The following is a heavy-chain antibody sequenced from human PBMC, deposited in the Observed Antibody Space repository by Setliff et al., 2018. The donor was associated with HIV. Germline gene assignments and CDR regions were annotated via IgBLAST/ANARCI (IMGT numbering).Heavy chain of an antibody. CDR3: ARVGLVQLEGRGLNYFDY. V-gene: IGHV3-66*01. J-gene: IGHJ4*02. CDR1: GFTVSSNY. D-gene: IGHD1-1*01. CDR2: IYSGGST. Sequence: PGGSLRLSCAASGFTVSSNYMTWVRQAPGKGLEWVSVIYSGGSTYYSDSVKGRFTISRDNSKNTLYLQMNSLRAEDTAVYYCARVGLVQLEGRGLNYFDYWGQGTLVTVSS.